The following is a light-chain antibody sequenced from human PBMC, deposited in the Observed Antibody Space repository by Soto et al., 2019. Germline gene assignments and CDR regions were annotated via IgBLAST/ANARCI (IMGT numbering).Light chain of an antibody. CDR2: DAS. CDR3: QQYNSYPYT. Sequence: DIQMTQSPSTPSASVGDRVTITCRASQSISSWLAWYQQKPGKAPKLLIYDASSLESGVPSRFSGSGSGTEFTLTIISLQPDDFATYYCQQYNSYPYTFGQGTKVDIK. J-gene: IGKJ2*01. CDR1: QSISSW. V-gene: IGKV1-5*01.